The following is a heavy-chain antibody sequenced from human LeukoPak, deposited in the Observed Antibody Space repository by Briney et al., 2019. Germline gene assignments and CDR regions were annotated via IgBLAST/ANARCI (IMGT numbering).Heavy chain of an antibody. V-gene: IGHV5-51*01. Sequence: ESPKISCKGSGYSFTSYWIGWVRQMPGKGLERMGIIYPGNSDTTYSPSFQGQVTISADKSISTAYLQWNSLKASDTAMYHCARRIHSRDSFSWGFDIWGQGTMVTVSS. D-gene: IGHD3-22*01. CDR1: GYSFTSYW. J-gene: IGHJ3*02. CDR2: IYPGNSDT. CDR3: ARRIHSRDSFSWGFDI.